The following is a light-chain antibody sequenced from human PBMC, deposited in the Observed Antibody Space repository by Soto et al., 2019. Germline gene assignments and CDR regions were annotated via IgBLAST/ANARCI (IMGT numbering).Light chain of an antibody. CDR1: QSVSSSY. J-gene: IGKJ3*01. CDR2: GAS. CDR3: QPYGSSPLP. V-gene: IGKV3-20*01. Sequence: EIVLTQSPGTLSLSPGERATLSCRASQSVSSSYLAWYQQKPGQAPRLLIYGASSRATGIPDRFSGSGSGTDFTLTISRLEPEDFEVYYCQPYGSSPLPFGPGTKVDIK.